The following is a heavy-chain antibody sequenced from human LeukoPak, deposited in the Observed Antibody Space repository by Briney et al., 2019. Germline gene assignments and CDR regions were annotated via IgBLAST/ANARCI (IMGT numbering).Heavy chain of an antibody. J-gene: IGHJ4*02. Sequence: TSETLSLTCTVSVGSISSYYWSWIRQPPGKGREWIGYIYYSGSTNYNPSLKSQVTISVDTSKNQFSLKLSSVTAADTAVYYCARGWGYFDYWGQGTLVTASS. V-gene: IGHV4-59*01. CDR1: VGSISSYY. CDR3: ARGWGYFDY. CDR2: IYYSGST. D-gene: IGHD3-16*01.